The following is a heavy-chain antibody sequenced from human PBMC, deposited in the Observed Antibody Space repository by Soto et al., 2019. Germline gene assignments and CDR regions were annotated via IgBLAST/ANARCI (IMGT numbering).Heavy chain of an antibody. CDR1: GYTFTSYA. CDR2: INAGNGNT. D-gene: IGHD3-9*01. V-gene: IGHV1-3*01. CDR3: ARDSLRYFDWLRGEAPIWFDP. J-gene: IGHJ5*02. Sequence: GASVKVSCKASGYTFTSYAMHWVRQAPGQRLEWMGWINAGNGNTKYSQKFQGRVTITRDTSASTAYMELSSLRSEDTAVYYCARDSLRYFDWLRGEAPIWFDPWGQGTLVTVSS.